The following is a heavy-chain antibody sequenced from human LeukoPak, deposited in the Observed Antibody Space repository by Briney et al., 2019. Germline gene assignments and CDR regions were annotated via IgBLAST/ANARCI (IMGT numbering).Heavy chain of an antibody. J-gene: IGHJ6*03. V-gene: IGHV3-11*04. CDR2: ISSSGSTI. Sequence: GGSLRLSCAASGFTFSDYYMSWVRQAPGKGLEWVSYISSSGSTIYYADSVKGRFTISRDNAKNSLYLQMNSLRAGDTAVYYCARDTLRSYSYYYYYMDVWGKGTTVTISS. CDR1: GFTFSDYY. CDR3: ARDTLRSYSYYYYYMDV. D-gene: IGHD4-17*01.